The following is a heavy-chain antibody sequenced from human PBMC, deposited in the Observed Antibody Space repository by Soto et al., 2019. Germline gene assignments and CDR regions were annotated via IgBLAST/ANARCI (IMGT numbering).Heavy chain of an antibody. CDR2: ISAYNGNT. CDR1: GFTFTSYG. Sequence: ASVKVSCKASGFTFTSYGISWVRQAPGQGLEWMGWISAYNGNTNYAQKLQGRVTMTTDTSTSTAYMELRSLKSDDTAVYYCAREIEAGTSYYYYYGMDVWGQGTTVTVPS. V-gene: IGHV1-18*01. D-gene: IGHD6-13*01. CDR3: AREIEAGTSYYYYYGMDV. J-gene: IGHJ6*02.